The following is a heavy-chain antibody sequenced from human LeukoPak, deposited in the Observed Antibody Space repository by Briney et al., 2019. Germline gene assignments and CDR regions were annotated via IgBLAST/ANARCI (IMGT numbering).Heavy chain of an antibody. Sequence: GGSLRLSCAASGFTFSSYAISWVRQAPGKGLEWVSLISWDGGSTYYADSVKGRFTISRDNSKNSLYLQMNSLRTEDTALYYCAKGTVVSFDYWGQGTLVTVSS. CDR3: AKGTVVSFDY. J-gene: IGHJ4*02. CDR1: GFTFSSYA. CDR2: ISWDGGST. D-gene: IGHD4-23*01. V-gene: IGHV3-43*01.